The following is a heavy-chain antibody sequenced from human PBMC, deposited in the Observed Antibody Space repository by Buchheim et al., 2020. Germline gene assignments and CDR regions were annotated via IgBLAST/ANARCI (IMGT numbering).Heavy chain of an antibody. Sequence: QVQLQESGPGLVKPSETLSVTCTVSGGSVSSGKYYWSWIRQPPGKGLEWIGYIYYSGSNNYSPSLKSRVTISVDTSKDQLSLKLSSVTAADTAVYYCARTSIQYHFDSCGQGTL. CDR1: GGSVSSGKYY. CDR2: IYYSGSN. D-gene: IGHD4-11*01. J-gene: IGHJ4*02. V-gene: IGHV4-61*01. CDR3: ARTSIQYHFDS.